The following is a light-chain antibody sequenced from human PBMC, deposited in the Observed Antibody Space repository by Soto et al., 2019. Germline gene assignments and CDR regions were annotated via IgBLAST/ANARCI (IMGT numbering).Light chain of an antibody. CDR1: GSDVGGYNY. V-gene: IGLV2-14*01. CDR2: DVS. CDR3: SSFTSSSFVV. Sequence: QSVLTQPASVSGSPGQSITISYTGTGSDVGGYNYVSWYQQYPDKAPKLLIYDVSNRPSGVSNRFSGSKSGNTASLTISGLQAEDEADYYCSSFTSSSFVVFGGGTKLTVL. J-gene: IGLJ2*01.